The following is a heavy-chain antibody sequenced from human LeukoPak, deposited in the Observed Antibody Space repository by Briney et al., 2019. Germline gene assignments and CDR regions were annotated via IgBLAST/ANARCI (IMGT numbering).Heavy chain of an antibody. V-gene: IGHV2-70*01. CDR3: ARIQRERNWFDP. CDR2: IDWDDDK. Sequence: EFGPTLVNPTQTLTLTCTFSGFSLSTSGMCVSWIRQPPGKALEWLALIDWDDDKYYSTSLKTRLTISKDTSKNQVVLTMTNMDPVDTATYYCARIQRERNWFDPWGQGTLVTVSS. J-gene: IGHJ5*02. CDR1: GFSLSTSGMC.